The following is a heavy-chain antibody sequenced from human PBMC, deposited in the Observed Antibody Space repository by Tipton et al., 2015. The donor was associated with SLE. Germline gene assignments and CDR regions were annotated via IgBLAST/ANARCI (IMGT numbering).Heavy chain of an antibody. CDR2: IYTSGRT. J-gene: IGHJ3*01. D-gene: IGHD3-3*01. CDR3: ARDESITIFGVVRDAFDV. Sequence: TLSLTCTVSGGSISSGSYYWSWIRQPAGKGLEWIWRIYTSGRTNYNPSLQSRVTISADTSKNQFSLKLTSVTAAGTAVYYCARDESITIFGVVRDAFDVGGHGTMVTVSS. CDR1: GGSISSGSYY. V-gene: IGHV4-61*02.